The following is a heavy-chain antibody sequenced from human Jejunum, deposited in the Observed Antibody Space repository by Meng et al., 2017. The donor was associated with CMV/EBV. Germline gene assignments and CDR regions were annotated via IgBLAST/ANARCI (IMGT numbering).Heavy chain of an antibody. Sequence: GFIFSSFNINWVRLAPRKGLEWVASISSTGSYIYYADSLKGRFAISRDNAKNSLFLQMNSLRAEDTAVYYCANQLPWNYYYGMDLWGQGTTVTVSS. V-gene: IGHV3-21*01. D-gene: IGHD2-2*01. CDR2: ISSTGSYI. J-gene: IGHJ6*02. CDR3: ANQLPWNYYYGMDL. CDR1: GFIFSSFN.